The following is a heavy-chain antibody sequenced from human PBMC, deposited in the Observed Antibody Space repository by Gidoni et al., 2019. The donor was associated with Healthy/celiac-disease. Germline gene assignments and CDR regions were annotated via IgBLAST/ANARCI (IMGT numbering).Heavy chain of an antibody. CDR2: FDPEDGET. V-gene: IGHV1-24*01. Sequence: QVQLVQSGAEVKKPGASVKVPGKVSGYTLTELSMHWVRQAPGKGLEWMGGFDPEDGETIYAQKFQGRVTMTEDTSTDTAYMELSSLRSEDTAVYYCATASGYSSGWPFDYWGQGTLVTVSS. J-gene: IGHJ4*02. D-gene: IGHD6-19*01. CDR3: ATASGYSSGWPFDY. CDR1: GYTLTELS.